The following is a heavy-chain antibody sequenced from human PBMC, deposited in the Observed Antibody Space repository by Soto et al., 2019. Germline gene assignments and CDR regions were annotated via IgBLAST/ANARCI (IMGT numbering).Heavy chain of an antibody. V-gene: IGHV4-59*01. CDR2: IYYSGST. Sequence: SETLSLTCTFSGGSISAFYSSWIRQPPGKGLEWIGHIYYSGSTNDSPSLKSRVTISIDTSKRQFSLKLRSVTAADTAMYYCARVGSGSYYDFNWFDPWGQGKVVTVSS. D-gene: IGHD1-26*01. CDR3: ARVGSGSYYDFNWFDP. J-gene: IGHJ5*02. CDR1: GGSISAFY.